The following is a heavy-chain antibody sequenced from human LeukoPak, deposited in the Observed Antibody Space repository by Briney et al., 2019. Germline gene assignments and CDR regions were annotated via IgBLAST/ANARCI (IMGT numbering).Heavy chain of an antibody. CDR1: GFTFSSYA. Sequence: GGSLRLSCAASGFTFSSYAMSWVRQAPGKGLEWVSAFSGSGGSTYYADSVKGRFTISRDNSKNTLSLQMNSLTADDTAVYYCVRGPRYYDDSGFHYGVFDIWGQGTVVTVSS. CDR3: VRGPRYYDDSGFHYGVFDI. J-gene: IGHJ3*02. D-gene: IGHD3-22*01. V-gene: IGHV3-23*01. CDR2: FSGSGGST.